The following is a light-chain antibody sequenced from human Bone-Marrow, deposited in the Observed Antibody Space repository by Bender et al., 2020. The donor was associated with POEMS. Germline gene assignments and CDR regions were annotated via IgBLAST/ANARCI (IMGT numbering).Light chain of an antibody. J-gene: IGLJ1*01. CDR1: SSDIGSYNL. CDR3: CSYVGSSTFYV. CDR2: EVN. Sequence: QSALTQPASVSGSPGQSITISCTGSSSDIGSYNLVSWYQQHAGKAPKVMIYEVNKRPSGVSSRFSASKSGNTASLTISGLQAEDEADYYCCSYVGSSTFYVFGSGTKVTVL. V-gene: IGLV2-23*02.